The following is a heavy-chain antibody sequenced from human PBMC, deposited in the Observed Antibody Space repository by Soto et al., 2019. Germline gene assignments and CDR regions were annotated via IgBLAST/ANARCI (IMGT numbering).Heavy chain of an antibody. V-gene: IGHV3-30-3*01. CDR3: ARDSKEVQLWLPYLDY. D-gene: IGHD1-1*01. Sequence: PGGSLRLSCAASGFTINTYAMYWVRQAPGKWLEWVAVISYDASKTYYADSVKGRFTISRDKSKNTLYLQMNSLRVEDTAVYYCARDSKEVQLWLPYLDYWGQGTVVTVSS. CDR2: ISYDASKT. CDR1: GFTINTYA. J-gene: IGHJ4*02.